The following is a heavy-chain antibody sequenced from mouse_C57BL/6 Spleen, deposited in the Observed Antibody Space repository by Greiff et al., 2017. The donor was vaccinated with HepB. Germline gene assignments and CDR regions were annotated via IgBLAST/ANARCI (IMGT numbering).Heavy chain of an antibody. CDR1: GFTFSDYY. V-gene: IGHV5-16*01. J-gene: IGHJ4*01. CDR3: ARIVPYYYGSSFYAMDY. CDR2: INYDGSST. D-gene: IGHD1-1*01. Sequence: EVKLMESEGGLVQPGSSMKLSCTASGFTFSDYYMAWVRQVPEKGLEWVANINYDGSSTYYLDSLKSRFIISRDNAKNILYLQMSSLKSEDTATYYCARIVPYYYGSSFYAMDYWGQGTSVTVSS.